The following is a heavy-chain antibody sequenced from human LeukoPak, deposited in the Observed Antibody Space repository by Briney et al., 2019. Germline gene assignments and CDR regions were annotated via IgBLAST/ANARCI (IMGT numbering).Heavy chain of an antibody. D-gene: IGHD1-1*01. J-gene: IGHJ5*02. CDR3: ARVGRWGGKNWFDP. CDR2: IMPLFGTA. CDR1: GGTFNNSA. V-gene: IGHV1-69*13. Sequence: SVKVSCKTSGGTFNNSAISWVRQAPGQGLEWLGGIMPLFGTANYAQKFQGRVTITADESTSTAYMELSSLRSEDTAVYYCARVGRWGGKNWFDPWGQGTLVTVSS.